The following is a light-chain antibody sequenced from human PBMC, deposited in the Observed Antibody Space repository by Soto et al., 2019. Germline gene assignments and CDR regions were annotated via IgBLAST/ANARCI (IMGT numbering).Light chain of an antibody. V-gene: IGKV1-9*01. Sequence: DTPLTQSPSFLSASVGDRVTITCRASQDVSRSLGWYQQKPGKAPKLLIAAASTLHSGVPSRFSGSGSDTDFTLTISNLQPEDFATYYCQQLWTYPLTFGGGTKVEIK. J-gene: IGKJ4*01. CDR3: QQLWTYPLT. CDR1: QDVSRS. CDR2: AAS.